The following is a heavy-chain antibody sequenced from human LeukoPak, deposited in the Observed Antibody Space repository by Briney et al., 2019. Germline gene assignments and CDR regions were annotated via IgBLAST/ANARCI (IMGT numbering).Heavy chain of an antibody. Sequence: GGSLRLSCAASGFTVSSNYMSWVRQAPGKGLEWVSVIYSGGSTYYADSVKGRFTISRDNSKNTLYLQMNSLRAEDTAVYYCARAVRAGYSGYGFNAFDIRGQGTMVTVSS. V-gene: IGHV3-53*01. CDR2: IYSGGST. CDR3: ARAVRAGYSGYGFNAFDI. D-gene: IGHD5-12*01. CDR1: GFTVSSNY. J-gene: IGHJ3*02.